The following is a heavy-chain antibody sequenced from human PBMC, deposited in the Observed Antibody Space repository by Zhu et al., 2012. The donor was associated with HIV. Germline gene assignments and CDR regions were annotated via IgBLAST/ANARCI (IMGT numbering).Heavy chain of an antibody. J-gene: IGHJ3*02. CDR2: IHYTGTA. V-gene: IGHV4-30-4*08. D-gene: IGHD2-8*02. Sequence: QVQLQESGPGLVKPSQTLSLTCSFSGGSISYWSWVRQPPGRGLEWLGYIHYTGTAYYNPPLQSRLSMSVETSKNQFSLKLTSVTAADTAVYYCARYCTGGACSNYAFDIWGQGQWSPSLQ. CDR3: ARYCTGGACSNYAFDI. CDR1: GGSISY.